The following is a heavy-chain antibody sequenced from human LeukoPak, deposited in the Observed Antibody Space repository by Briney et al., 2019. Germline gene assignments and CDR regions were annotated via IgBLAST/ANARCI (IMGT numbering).Heavy chain of an antibody. CDR2: IYYSGST. D-gene: IGHD3-22*01. CDR3: ARGTSRSSSGYYYYFDY. CDR1: GGSISSYY. Sequence: TSETLSLTCTVSGGSISSYYWSWIRQPPGKGLEWIGYIYYSGSTNYNPSLKSRVTISVDTSKNQFSLKLSSVTAADTAVYYCARGTSRSSSGYYYYFDYWGQGTLVTVSS. V-gene: IGHV4-59*12. J-gene: IGHJ4*02.